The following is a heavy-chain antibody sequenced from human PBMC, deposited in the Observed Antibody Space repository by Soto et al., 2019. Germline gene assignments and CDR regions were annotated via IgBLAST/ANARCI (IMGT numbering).Heavy chain of an antibody. D-gene: IGHD2-15*01. CDR3: ARRFCSGGSCYSDAFDI. Sequence: QVQLQESGPGLVKPSETLSLTCTVSGGSISSYYWSWIRQPPGKGLEWIGYIYYSGSTNYNPSFKSRVTISVDTSKNQFSLKLSSVTAADTAVYYCARRFCSGGSCYSDAFDIWGQGTMVTVSS. CDR2: IYYSGST. CDR1: GGSISSYY. J-gene: IGHJ3*02. V-gene: IGHV4-59*08.